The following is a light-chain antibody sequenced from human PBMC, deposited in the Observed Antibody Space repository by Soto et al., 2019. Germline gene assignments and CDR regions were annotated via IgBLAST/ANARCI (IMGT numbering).Light chain of an antibody. V-gene: IGKV3D-15*01. Sequence: EIVMTQSPATLSVSPGERATLSCRASQSVSSNLAWYQQKPGQAPRLLIYGASSRATGIPDRFSGSGSGTDFTLTISRLEPEDIATYYCQHYDNLPITFGQGTRLEIK. CDR2: GAS. CDR3: QHYDNLPIT. CDR1: QSVSSN. J-gene: IGKJ5*01.